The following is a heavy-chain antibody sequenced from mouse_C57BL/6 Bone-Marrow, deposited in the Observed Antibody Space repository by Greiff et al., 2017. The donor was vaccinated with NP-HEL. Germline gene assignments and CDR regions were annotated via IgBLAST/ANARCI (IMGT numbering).Heavy chain of an antibody. CDR3: ARHAPYDYDDGYYAMDY. CDR1: GFTFSDYY. CDR2: ISNGGGST. Sequence: EVMLVESGGGLVQPGGSLKLSCAASGFTFSDYYMYWVRQTPEKRLEWVAYISNGGGSTYYPDTVKGRFTISSDHAKNTLYLQMSRLKSEDTAMYYCARHAPYDYDDGYYAMDYGGQGTAVTVSS. D-gene: IGHD2-4*01. V-gene: IGHV5-12*01. J-gene: IGHJ4*01.